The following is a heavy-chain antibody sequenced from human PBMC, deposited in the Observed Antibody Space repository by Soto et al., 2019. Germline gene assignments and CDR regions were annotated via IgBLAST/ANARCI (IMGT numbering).Heavy chain of an antibody. J-gene: IGHJ4*02. D-gene: IGHD3-3*01. Sequence: QITLKESGPTLVKPTQTLTLTCTFSGFSLSTSGVGVGWIRQPPGKALEWLALIYWDDDKRYSPSLKSRLPITQDTSKIQVVLTMTTMDPVDTATYYCAHRPGDYDFWSGYYRYYFDYWGQGTLVTVSS. CDR1: GFSLSTSGVG. CDR3: AHRPGDYDFWSGYYRYYFDY. V-gene: IGHV2-5*02. CDR2: IYWDDDK.